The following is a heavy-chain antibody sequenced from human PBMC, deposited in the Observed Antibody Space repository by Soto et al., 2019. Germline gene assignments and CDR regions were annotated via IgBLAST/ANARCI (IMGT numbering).Heavy chain of an antibody. CDR3: AREIKSVGPRANDAFDV. Sequence: QVQLVQSGAELKKPGASVNISCTASGFTFSDTLINWVRQVPGQGLGWMGWLNPDTGNTRYSETFQGRVTISRHPSASIDYLELSGLENEDTALYFCAREIKSVGPRANDAFDVWGQGTMITVSS. V-gene: IGHV1-3*01. J-gene: IGHJ3*01. CDR2: LNPDTGNT. CDR1: GFTFSDTL.